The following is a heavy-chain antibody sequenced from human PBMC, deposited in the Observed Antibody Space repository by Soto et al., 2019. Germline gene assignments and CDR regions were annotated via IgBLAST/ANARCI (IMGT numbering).Heavy chain of an antibody. D-gene: IGHD3-3*01. Sequence: SVKVSCKASGGTFSSYAISWVRQAPGQGLEWMGGIIPIFGTANYAQKFQGRVTITADESTSTAYMELSSLRSEDTAVYYCARDSPYYDFWSGYPRMDVWGQGTTVTVSS. J-gene: IGHJ6*02. CDR3: ARDSPYYDFWSGYPRMDV. CDR2: IIPIFGTA. CDR1: GGTFSSYA. V-gene: IGHV1-69*13.